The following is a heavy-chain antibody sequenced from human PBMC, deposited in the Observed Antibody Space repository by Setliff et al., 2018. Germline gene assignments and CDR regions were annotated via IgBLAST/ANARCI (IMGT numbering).Heavy chain of an antibody. Sequence: KVSCKASGGSFSTYAISWARQAPGQGLEWMGVIIPIFGTTNNAQKFQGRVTITADESTSTAYMELSSLRSEDTAVYYCARANYYDSSGHSVYGMDVWGQGTTVTVSS. D-gene: IGHD3-22*01. CDR2: IIPIFGTT. J-gene: IGHJ6*02. V-gene: IGHV1-69*01. CDR3: ARANYYDSSGHSVYGMDV. CDR1: GGSFSTYA.